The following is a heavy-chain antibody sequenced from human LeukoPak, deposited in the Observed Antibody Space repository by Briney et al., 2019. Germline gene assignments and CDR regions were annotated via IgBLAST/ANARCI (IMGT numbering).Heavy chain of an antibody. Sequence: GGSLRLSCAASGFTFDDYGMSWVRQAPGKGLEWVSGINCNGGSTDYADSVKGRFSISRDNAKNSLYLKMNSLRAEDTALYYCARERPDGSGARYFDYWVQGTLVTVSS. CDR3: ARERPDGSGARYFDY. J-gene: IGHJ4*02. CDR2: INCNGGST. D-gene: IGHD3-10*01. V-gene: IGHV3-20*04. CDR1: GFTFDDYG.